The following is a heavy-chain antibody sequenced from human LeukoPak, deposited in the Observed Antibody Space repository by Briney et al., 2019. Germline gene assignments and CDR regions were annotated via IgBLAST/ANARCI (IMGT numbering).Heavy chain of an antibody. D-gene: IGHD6-13*01. CDR2: IYYSGST. V-gene: IGHV4-59*04. CDR1: GGSISSYY. CDR3: ATCIAAAGRGGFDP. J-gene: IGHJ5*02. Sequence: SETLSLTCTVSGGSISSYYWSWIRQPPGKGLEWIGYIYYSGSTYYNPSLKSRVTISVDTSKNQFSLKLSSVTAADTAVYYCATCIAAAGRGGFDPWGQGTLVTVSS.